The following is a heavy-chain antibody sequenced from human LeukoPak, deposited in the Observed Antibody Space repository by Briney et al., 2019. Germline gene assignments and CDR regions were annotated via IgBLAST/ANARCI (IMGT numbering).Heavy chain of an antibody. CDR3: ARDPVTTVTTSNY. J-gene: IGHJ4*02. CDR1: GGSFSGYY. V-gene: IGHV4-34*01. Sequence: SETLSLTCAVYGGSFSGYYWSWIRQPPGKGLEWIGEINHSGSTNYNPSLKSRVTISVDTSKNQFSLKLSSVTAADTAVYYCARDPVTTVTTSNYWGQGTLVTVSS. D-gene: IGHD4-17*01. CDR2: INHSGST.